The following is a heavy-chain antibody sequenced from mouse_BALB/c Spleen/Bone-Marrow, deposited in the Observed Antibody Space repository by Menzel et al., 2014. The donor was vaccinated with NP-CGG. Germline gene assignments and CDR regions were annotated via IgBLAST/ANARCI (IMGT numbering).Heavy chain of an antibody. CDR1: AFNIKDTY. V-gene: IGHV14-3*02. Sequence: LVESGAELVKPGASVKLSCTASAFNIKDTYMHWVKQRPEQGLEWIGRIDPANGNTKYDPKFQGKATITADTSSNTAYLQLSSLTSEDTAGYYCAMYYYGSSLFAYWGQGTLVTVSA. J-gene: IGHJ3*01. CDR2: IDPANGNT. CDR3: AMYYYGSSLFAY. D-gene: IGHD1-1*01.